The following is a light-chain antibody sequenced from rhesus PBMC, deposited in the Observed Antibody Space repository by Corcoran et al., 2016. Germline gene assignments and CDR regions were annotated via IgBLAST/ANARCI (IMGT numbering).Light chain of an antibody. V-gene: IGLV5-62*01. Sequence: KPMLTQPDSLSASPGTSASLTCTFNGGINVADYQIFWYQQRPGSPPRYLLRYKSDSDKGPGSGVPSRFSGSRDVSANTGILRISGLQSEDEADYYCAIGHTTNYIFGSGTRLTVL. J-gene: IGLJ1*01. CDR2: YKSDSDK. CDR3: AIGHTTNYI. CDR1: GGINVADYQ.